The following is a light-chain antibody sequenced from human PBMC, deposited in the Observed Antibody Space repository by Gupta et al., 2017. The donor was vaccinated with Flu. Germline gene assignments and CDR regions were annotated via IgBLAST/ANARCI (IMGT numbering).Light chain of an antibody. CDR2: EVT. Sequence: QSALTQPASVSGAPGQSITISCTGTFNDIGGYKYVSWYQQYPGKAPKLIINEVTNRPSGVSSRFSGSKSGNTASLTISGLQAEDEADYYCISYQSSDTLVVFGGGTKVTVL. CDR1: FNDIGGYKY. CDR3: ISYQSSDTLVV. V-gene: IGLV2-14*01. J-gene: IGLJ2*01.